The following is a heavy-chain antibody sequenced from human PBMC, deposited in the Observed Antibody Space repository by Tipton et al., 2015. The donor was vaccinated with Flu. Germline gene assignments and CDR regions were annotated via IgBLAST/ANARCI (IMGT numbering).Heavy chain of an antibody. J-gene: IGHJ6*02. CDR1: GFTVSSNY. CDR2: IYSGGST. CDR3: ARVVREIAVAGTLVDYYYYGMDV. D-gene: IGHD6-19*01. V-gene: IGHV3-53*01. Sequence: VQLVQSGGGLIQPGGSLRLSCAASGFTVSSNYMSWVRQAPGKGLEWVSVIYSGGSTYYADSVKGRFTISRDNSKNTLYLQINSLRAEDTAVYYCARVVREIAVAGTLVDYYYYGMDVWGQGTTVTVSS.